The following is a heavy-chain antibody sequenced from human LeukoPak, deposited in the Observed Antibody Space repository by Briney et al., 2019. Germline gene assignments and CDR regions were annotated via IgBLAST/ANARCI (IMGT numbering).Heavy chain of an antibody. Sequence: GESLKISCKGSGYSFTSYWIGWVRQVPGKGLEWMGIIYPGDSDTRYSPSFQGQVTISADKSISTAYLQWSSLKASDTAMYYCAIHPYYYGSGSYFVDYWGQGTLVTVSS. J-gene: IGHJ4*02. CDR1: GYSFTSYW. CDR2: IYPGDSDT. D-gene: IGHD3-10*01. V-gene: IGHV5-51*01. CDR3: AIHPYYYGSGSYFVDY.